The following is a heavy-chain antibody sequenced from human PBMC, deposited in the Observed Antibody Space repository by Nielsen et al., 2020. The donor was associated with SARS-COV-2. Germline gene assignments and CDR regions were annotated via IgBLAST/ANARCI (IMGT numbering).Heavy chain of an antibody. CDR2: ISYDGSNK. V-gene: IGHV3-30-3*01. Sequence: GESLKISCAASGFTFSSYAMHWVRQAPGKGLEWVAVISYDGSNKYYADSVKGRFTISRDNSKNTLYLQMNSLRAEDTAVYYCARSLTLIGGYYGKDVWGQGTTVTVSS. CDR3: ARSLTLIGGYYGKDV. D-gene: IGHD7-27*01. J-gene: IGHJ6*02. CDR1: GFTFSSYA.